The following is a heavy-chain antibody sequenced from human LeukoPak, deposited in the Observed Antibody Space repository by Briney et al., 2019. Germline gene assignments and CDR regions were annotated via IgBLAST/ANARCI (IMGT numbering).Heavy chain of an antibody. J-gene: IGHJ4*02. V-gene: IGHV3-30*01. D-gene: IGHD6-13*01. CDR3: ARGVSTWYRIDY. Sequence: GGSLRLSCVASGSPFSCYSFHWVRQAPGKGLEWVALLSYDGSIKHYADSVKGRFTLSRDNSKSSVYLQMDSLKADDTAVYYCARGVSTWYRIDYWGQGTLVTVSS. CDR1: GSPFSCYS. CDR2: LSYDGSIK.